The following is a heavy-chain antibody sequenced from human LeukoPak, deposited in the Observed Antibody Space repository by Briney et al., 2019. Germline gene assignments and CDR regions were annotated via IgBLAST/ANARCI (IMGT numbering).Heavy chain of an antibody. CDR2: ITGAGNI. Sequence: GGSLRLSCAASGFTFDGYAMSWVRQAPGKGLEWVSTITGAGNIYYADSVKGRFTISRDNSKNTLYLQMNSLRAEDTAVYYCAKRRLGAANPGDFDYWGQGTLVAVSS. V-gene: IGHV3-23*01. J-gene: IGHJ4*02. CDR1: GFTFDGYA. CDR3: AKRRLGAANPGDFDY. D-gene: IGHD2-15*01.